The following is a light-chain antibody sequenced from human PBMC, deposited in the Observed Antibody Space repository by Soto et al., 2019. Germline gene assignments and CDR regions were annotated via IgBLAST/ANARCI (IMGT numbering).Light chain of an antibody. CDR1: SSDIGFYTF. V-gene: IGLV2-14*01. J-gene: IGLJ3*02. Sequence: QSVLSQPASVSGSPGQSITISCIGTSSDIGFYTFISWYQHLPDKAPKLLIFEVSRRPSGVSSRFSGSKSGNTASLSISGLQAEDEAHYYCSSYTSNTTLVFGGGTKVTVL. CDR2: EVS. CDR3: SSYTSNTTLV.